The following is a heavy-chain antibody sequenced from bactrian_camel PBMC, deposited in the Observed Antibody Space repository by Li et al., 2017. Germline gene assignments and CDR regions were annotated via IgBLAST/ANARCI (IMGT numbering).Heavy chain of an antibody. CDR3: VRDLQGDVGHGY. CDR2: IVSHDGTT. D-gene: IGHD2*01. CDR1: GFTFSFYW. J-gene: IGHJ4*01. Sequence: QLVESGGGLVQPGGSLRLSCAASGFTFSFYWMYWVRQAPGKGLEWVSTIVSHDGTTYYADSVKGRFTTSGDNAKNTVYLQLNSLRPEDTAVYYCVRDLQGDVGHGYWGQGTQVTVS. V-gene: IGHV3S25*01.